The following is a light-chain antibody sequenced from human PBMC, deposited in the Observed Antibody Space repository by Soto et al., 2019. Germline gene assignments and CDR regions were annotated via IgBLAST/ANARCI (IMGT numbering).Light chain of an antibody. CDR2: DNN. J-gene: IGLJ2*01. V-gene: IGLV1-51*01. CDR1: SSNIGNNY. Sequence: QSVLTQPHSVSAAPGQKVTISCSGSSSNIGNNYVSWYQQLPGTAPKLLIYDNNKRPSGITNRFSGAKSGTSATLGTTGLQTGDEADYYCGTWDSSLSAVVFGGGTKLTVL. CDR3: GTWDSSLSAVV.